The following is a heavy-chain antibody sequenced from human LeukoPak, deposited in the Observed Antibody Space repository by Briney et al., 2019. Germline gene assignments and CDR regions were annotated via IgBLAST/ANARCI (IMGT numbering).Heavy chain of an antibody. CDR1: GFTFSSYA. CDR2: ISGSGGST. V-gene: IGHV3-23*01. CDR3: AKDIVPDSGWDLDY. J-gene: IGHJ4*02. D-gene: IGHD6-19*01. Sequence: PGGSLRLSCAASGFTFSSYAMSWVRQAPGKGLEWVSAISGSGGSTYYADSVKGRFTISRDNSNNVLFLQMDSLRAEDSAIYYCAKDIVPDSGWDLDYWGRGTLVTVSS.